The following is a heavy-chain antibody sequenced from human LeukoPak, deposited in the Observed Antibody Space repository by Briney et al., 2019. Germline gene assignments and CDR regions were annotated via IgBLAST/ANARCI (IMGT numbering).Heavy chain of an antibody. Sequence: GGSLRLSCAASGFTVSSNYMNWVRQAPGKGLEWVSSISSSSSYIYYADSVKGRFTISRDNAKNSLYLQMNSLRAEDTAVYYCARGGSPTDPDAFDIWGQGTMVTVSS. D-gene: IGHD3-10*01. J-gene: IGHJ3*02. V-gene: IGHV3-21*01. CDR1: GFTVSSNY. CDR3: ARGGSPTDPDAFDI. CDR2: ISSSSSYI.